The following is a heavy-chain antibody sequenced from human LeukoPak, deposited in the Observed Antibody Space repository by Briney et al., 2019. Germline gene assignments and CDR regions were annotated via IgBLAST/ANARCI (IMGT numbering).Heavy chain of an antibody. D-gene: IGHD2-15*01. CDR2: INPNSGGT. CDR1: GYTFTGYY. CDR3: AKGPRGDCSGGSCPGDS. V-gene: IGHV1-2*02. J-gene: IGHJ4*02. Sequence: GASVKVSCKASGYTFTGYYMHWVRQAPGQGLEWMGWINPNSGGTNYARKFQGRVTMTRDTSISTAYMELSRLRADDTAVYYCAKGPRGDCSGGSCPGDSWGQGTLVTVSS.